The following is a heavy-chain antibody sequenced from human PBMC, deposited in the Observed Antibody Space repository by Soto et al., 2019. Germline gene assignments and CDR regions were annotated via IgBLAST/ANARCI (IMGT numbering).Heavy chain of an antibody. CDR3: ARGLRPDH. CDR2: IKHSGDT. V-gene: IGHV4-34*01. Sequence: SETLSLTCAVSGGSFCGYYWSWIRRAPGKGLEWLGEIKHSGDTNYNPSLKSRVTISLDTSKNQFFLRLNSVTAADTGVYFCARGLRPDHWGQGSQVTVSS. J-gene: IGHJ4*02. CDR1: GGSFCGYY.